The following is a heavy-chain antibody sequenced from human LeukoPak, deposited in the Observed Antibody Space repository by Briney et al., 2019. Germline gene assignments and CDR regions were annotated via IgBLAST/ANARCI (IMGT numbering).Heavy chain of an antibody. CDR3: SRDGHTGMNV. Sequence: GGSLRLSCTASGFIFSDYGISWVRQAPGKGLEWVGFVRSRAYGGTIEYAASVKGRFTVSRDDSKSIAYLQMNSLKTEDTAVYYCSRDGHTGMNVWGQGTTVTVSS. J-gene: IGHJ6*02. D-gene: IGHD2-21*01. V-gene: IGHV3-49*04. CDR1: GFIFSDYG. CDR2: VRSRAYGGTI.